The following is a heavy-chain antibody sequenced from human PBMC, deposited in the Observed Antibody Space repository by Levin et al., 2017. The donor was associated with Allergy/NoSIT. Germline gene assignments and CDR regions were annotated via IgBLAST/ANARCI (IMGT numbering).Heavy chain of an antibody. J-gene: IGHJ4*02. CDR1: GFTFSSYS. D-gene: IGHD3-22*01. V-gene: IGHV3-48*01. CDR3: ARAQYYYDSSGYYYDY. Sequence: GESLKISCAASGFTFSSYSMNWVRQAPGKGLEWVSYISSSSSTIYYADSVKGRFTISRDNAKNSLYLQMNSLRADDTAVYYCARAQYYYDSSGYYYDYWGQGTLVTVSS. CDR2: ISSSSSTI.